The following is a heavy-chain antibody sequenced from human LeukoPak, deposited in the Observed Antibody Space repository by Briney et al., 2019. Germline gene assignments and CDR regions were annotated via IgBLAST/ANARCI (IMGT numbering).Heavy chain of an antibody. Sequence: GGSLRLSCAASGFTFSDYYMSWIRQAPGKGLEWVSYISSSSSYTNYADSVKGRFTISRDNAKNSLHLQMNSLRAEDTAVYYCARVNSFGFDYWGQGTLVTVSS. V-gene: IGHV3-11*06. CDR2: ISSSSSYT. J-gene: IGHJ4*02. CDR3: ARVNSFGFDY. CDR1: GFTFSDYY. D-gene: IGHD5-18*01.